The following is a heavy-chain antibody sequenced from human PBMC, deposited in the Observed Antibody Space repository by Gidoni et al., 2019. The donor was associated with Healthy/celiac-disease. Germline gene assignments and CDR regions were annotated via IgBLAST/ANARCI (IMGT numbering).Heavy chain of an antibody. CDR1: GGSISSSSYY. J-gene: IGHJ4*02. Sequence: LQLQESGPGLVKPLETLSLTCTVSGGSISSSSYYWGWIRQPPGKGLEGIGSIYYSGSTYYNPSLKSRVTIYVDTSKNQFSLKLSSVTAADTAVYYCARRRQYSGYVKFFDYWGQGTLVTVSS. V-gene: IGHV4-39*01. CDR3: ARRRQYSGYVKFFDY. CDR2: IYYSGST. D-gene: IGHD5-12*01.